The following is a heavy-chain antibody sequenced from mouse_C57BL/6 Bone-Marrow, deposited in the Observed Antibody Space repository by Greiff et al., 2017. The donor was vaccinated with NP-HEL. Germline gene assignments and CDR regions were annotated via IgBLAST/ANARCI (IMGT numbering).Heavy chain of an antibody. CDR1: GYTFTSYD. D-gene: IGHD2-3*01. CDR2: IYPRDGST. CDR3: ARRWPRRYFDV. J-gene: IGHJ1*03. V-gene: IGHV1-85*01. Sequence: QVQLKESGPELVKPGAVVKLSCKASGYTFTSYDINWVKQRPGQGLEWIGWIYPRDGSTKYNEKFKGKATLTVDTSSSTAYMELHSLTSEDSAVYFCARRWPRRYFDVWGTGTTVTVSS.